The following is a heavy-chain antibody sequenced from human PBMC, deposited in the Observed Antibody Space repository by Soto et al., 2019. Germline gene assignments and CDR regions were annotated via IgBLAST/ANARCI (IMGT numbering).Heavy chain of an antibody. CDR2: IRSNGGST. CDR1: GFIFSAYP. CDR3: ARGDDYVPFDY. D-gene: IGHD4-17*01. J-gene: IGHJ4*02. Sequence: EVQLVESGGGLVQPGGSLRLSCAASGFIFSAYPMHWVRQAPGKGLEYVSAIRSNGGSTYYAKSVKGRFTISRDNSKNTVYLQMGSLRAEDMAIYYCARGDDYVPFDYWGQGTGVTVSS. V-gene: IGHV3-64*01.